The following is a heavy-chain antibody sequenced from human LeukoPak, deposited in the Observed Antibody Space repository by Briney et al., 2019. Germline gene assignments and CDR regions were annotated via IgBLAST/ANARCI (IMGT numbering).Heavy chain of an antibody. CDR2: ISWNSGSI. V-gene: IGHV3-9*01. CDR1: GFTFDDYA. D-gene: IGHD6-19*01. Sequence: GGSLRLSCAASGFTFDDYAMHWVRQAPGKGLEWVSGISWNSGSIGYADSLKGRFTISRDNSKNTLYLQMNSLRAEDTAVYYCARDGHIAVAGTLDYWGQGTLVTVSS. CDR3: ARDGHIAVAGTLDY. J-gene: IGHJ4*02.